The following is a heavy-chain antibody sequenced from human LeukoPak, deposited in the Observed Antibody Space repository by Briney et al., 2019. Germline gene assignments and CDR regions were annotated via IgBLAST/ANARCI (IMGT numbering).Heavy chain of an antibody. V-gene: IGHV4-4*02. Sequence: PSGTLSLTCTVSGDSISSSSWWNWVRQTPGKGLEWMGEIYHSGSSNYNPSFNSRLSISVDKSKNLFSLKLTSVTAADTAVYYCARVTMPAYEKQYYFDFWGQGALVTVSS. J-gene: IGHJ4*02. CDR3: ARVTMPAYEKQYYFDF. D-gene: IGHD4/OR15-4a*01. CDR1: GDSISSSSW. CDR2: IYHSGSS.